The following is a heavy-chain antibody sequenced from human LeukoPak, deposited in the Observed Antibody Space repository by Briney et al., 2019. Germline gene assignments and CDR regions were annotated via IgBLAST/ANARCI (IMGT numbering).Heavy chain of an antibody. D-gene: IGHD5-12*01. J-gene: IGHJ6*03. CDR1: GYTFTNYY. Sequence: ASVKVSCKASGYTFTNYYITWVRQAPGQGLEWMGWISAYNGYTNYAQKLQGRVTMTTDTSTSTAYMELRSLRSEDTAVYYCARRAVATIGKNYYYYYYMDVWGKGTTVTISS. CDR3: ARRAVATIGKNYYYYYYMDV. CDR2: ISAYNGYT. V-gene: IGHV1-18*01.